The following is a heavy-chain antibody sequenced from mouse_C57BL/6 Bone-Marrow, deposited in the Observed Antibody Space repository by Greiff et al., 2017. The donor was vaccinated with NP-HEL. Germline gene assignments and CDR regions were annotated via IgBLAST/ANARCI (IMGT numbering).Heavy chain of an antibody. CDR1: GYTFTNYW. CDR3: ARWVYSNLYYFDY. V-gene: IGHV1-63*01. D-gene: IGHD2-5*01. CDR2: IYPGGGYT. J-gene: IGHJ2*01. Sequence: VQLVESGAELVRPGTSVKMSCKASGYTFTNYWIGWAKQRPGHGLEWIGDIYPGGGYTNYNEKFKGKATLTADKSSSTAYMQFSSLTSEDSAIYYCARWVYSNLYYFDYWGQGTTLTVSS.